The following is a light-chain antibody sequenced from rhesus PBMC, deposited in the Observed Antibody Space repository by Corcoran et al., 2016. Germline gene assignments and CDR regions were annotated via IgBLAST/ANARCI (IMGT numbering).Light chain of an antibody. CDR3: NHGYGTPLT. V-gene: IGKV1-74*01. Sequence: DIQMTQSPSSLSASVGDRVTITCRASENVNNYVNWYQKKPGKAPKLLINKASTLQSGVPSRFSGSGSGTCYNFTISSLQPEDVATYYCNHGYGTPLTFGGGTKVEIK. CDR1: ENVNNY. CDR2: KAS. J-gene: IGKJ4*01.